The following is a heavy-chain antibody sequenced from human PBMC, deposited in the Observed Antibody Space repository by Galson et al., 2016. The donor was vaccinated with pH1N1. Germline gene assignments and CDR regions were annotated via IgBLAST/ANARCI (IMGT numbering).Heavy chain of an antibody. CDR3: AFPPCSGGGCYYDH. V-gene: IGHV3-48*04. D-gene: IGHD2-15*01. CDR1: GFSFSSYT. CDR2: ITSGSGGI. J-gene: IGHJ4*02. Sequence: SLRLSCAASGFSFSSYTMNWVRQAPGKALEWLSHITSGSGGINYADSVKGRFTISRDNAKNTLYLQLNSLRAEDTAVYYCAFPPCSGGGCYYDHWGQGTLVTVSS.